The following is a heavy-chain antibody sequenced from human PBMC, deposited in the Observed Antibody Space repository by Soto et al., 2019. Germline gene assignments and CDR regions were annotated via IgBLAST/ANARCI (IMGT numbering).Heavy chain of an antibody. J-gene: IGHJ6*02. Sequence: SETLSLTCTVSGGSISSGDYYWSWIRQPPGKGLEWIGYIYYSGSTYYNPSLKSRVTISVDTSKNQFSLKLSSVTAADTAVYYCARVVNIVVVPAASGSMDVWGQGTTVTVSS. D-gene: IGHD2-2*01. CDR2: IYYSGST. CDR3: ARVVNIVVVPAASGSMDV. CDR1: GGSISSGDYY. V-gene: IGHV4-30-4*01.